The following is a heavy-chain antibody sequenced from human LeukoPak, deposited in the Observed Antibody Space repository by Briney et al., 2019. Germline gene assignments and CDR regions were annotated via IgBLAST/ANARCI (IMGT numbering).Heavy chain of an antibody. J-gene: IGHJ4*02. V-gene: IGHV3-7*01. CDR1: RFNFRIYW. D-gene: IGHD6-19*01. CDR2: MNQDGSEI. CDR3: ARTGGWPLPYFDY. Sequence: GGSLRLSCAASRFNFRIYWMSWVRQAPGKGLEWVANMNQDGSEIHYMDSVKGRFTISRDSAKDSLYLQMNSLRAEDTAVYYCARTGGWPLPYFDYWGQGTLVTVSS.